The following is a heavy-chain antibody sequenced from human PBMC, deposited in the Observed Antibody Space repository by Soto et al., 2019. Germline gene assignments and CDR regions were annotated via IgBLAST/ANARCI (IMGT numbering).Heavy chain of an antibody. D-gene: IGHD3-16*02. J-gene: IGHJ5*02. Sequence: PSETLSLTCAVYGGSFSGYYWSWIRQPPGRGLEWIGEINHSGSTNYNPSLKSRVTISVDTSKNQFSLKLSSVTAADTAVYYCARDRYTSGWFDPGGQGTLVTVSS. CDR3: ARDRYTSGWFDP. CDR1: GGSFSGYY. CDR2: INHSGST. V-gene: IGHV4-34*01.